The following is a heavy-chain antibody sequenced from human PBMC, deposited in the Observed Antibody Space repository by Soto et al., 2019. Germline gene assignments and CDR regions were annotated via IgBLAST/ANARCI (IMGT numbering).Heavy chain of an antibody. Sequence: EVQLLESGGGLAQPGGSLRLSCAASAFTFSSYAMSWVRQAPGKGLEWVSAVSGSGDSTYYADSVKGRFTISRDNSKKTLYLQMNSLRAEDTAVYYCAKGRASDCPGCTQDYWGQGTLVTGSS. CDR1: AFTFSSYA. J-gene: IGHJ4*02. CDR3: AKGRASDCPGCTQDY. D-gene: IGHD2-21*02. V-gene: IGHV3-23*01. CDR2: VSGSGDST.